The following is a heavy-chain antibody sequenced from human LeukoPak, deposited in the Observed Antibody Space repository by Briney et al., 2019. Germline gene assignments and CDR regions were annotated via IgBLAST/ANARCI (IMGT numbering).Heavy chain of an antibody. CDR2: ISSSGSNI. J-gene: IGHJ4*02. CDR3: ARNTGELDC. V-gene: IGHV3-11*01. CDR1: GFTFSDHY. D-gene: IGHD7-27*01. Sequence: GGSLRLSCAASGFTFSDHYMSWIRQAPGKGLEWVSHISSSGSNIYYVDSVKGRFTISRDNAKNSLSLQMNSLRAEDTAVYYCARNTGELDCWGQGTLVTVSS.